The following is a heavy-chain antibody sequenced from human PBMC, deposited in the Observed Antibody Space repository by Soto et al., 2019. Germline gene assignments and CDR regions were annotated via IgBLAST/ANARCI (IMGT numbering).Heavy chain of an antibody. J-gene: IGHJ3*02. V-gene: IGHV4-30-4*01. CDR3: ARNDYDYVWESPGGDAFDI. CDR2: IFNTGST. D-gene: IGHD3-16*01. Sequence: SSETLSLTCTVSCGSISSGDYYWNWIRQPPGKGLEWIGFIFNTGSTYYNPSLKSRLTISVDMSKNQFSLRLTSVTAADTAVYYCARNDYDYVWESPGGDAFDIWGQGTMVTVSS. CDR1: CGSISSGDYY.